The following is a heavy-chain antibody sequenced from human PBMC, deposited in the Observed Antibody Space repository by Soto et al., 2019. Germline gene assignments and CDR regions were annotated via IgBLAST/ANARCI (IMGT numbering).Heavy chain of an antibody. D-gene: IGHD2-2*03. CDR2: ISSSSSTV. Sequence: EVQVEESGGGLVQPGGSLRLACAASGFQFSSYSMNWVRQAPGKGLEWVSYISSSSSTVYYAYSVKGLCTMSKDNAKKSLDLQMSTMRAQDTAVYYSVRVDSYWYSDLWGRGTLVIVSS. V-gene: IGHV3-48*01. CDR1: GFQFSSYS. J-gene: IGHJ2*01. CDR3: VRVDSYWYSDL.